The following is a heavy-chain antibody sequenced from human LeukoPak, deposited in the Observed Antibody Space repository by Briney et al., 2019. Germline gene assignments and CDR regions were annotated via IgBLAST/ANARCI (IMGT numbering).Heavy chain of an antibody. J-gene: IGHJ4*02. D-gene: IGHD1-26*01. V-gene: IGHV4-38-2*02. CDR3: ARDHYLGGGSYYFDY. Sequence: SSETLSLTCTVSGYSISSGYYWGWIRQPPGKGLEWIGSIYHSGSTYYNPSLKSRVTISVDTSKNQFSLKLSSVTAADTAVYYCARDHYLGGGSYYFDYWGQGTLVTVSS. CDR1: GYSISSGYY. CDR2: IYHSGST.